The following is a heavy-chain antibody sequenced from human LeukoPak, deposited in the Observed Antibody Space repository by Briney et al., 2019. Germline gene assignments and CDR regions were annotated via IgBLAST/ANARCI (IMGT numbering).Heavy chain of an antibody. CDR2: ISSSGSTI. J-gene: IGHJ6*03. Sequence: GGSLRLSCAASGFTFSSYEMNWVRQAPGKGLEWVSYISSSGSTIYYADSVKGRFTISRDNAKNSLYLQMNSPRAEDTAVYYCARDRRYYYDSSGYLGYYYYYMDVWGKGTTVTISS. D-gene: IGHD3-22*01. CDR1: GFTFSSYE. V-gene: IGHV3-48*03. CDR3: ARDRRYYYDSSGYLGYYYYYMDV.